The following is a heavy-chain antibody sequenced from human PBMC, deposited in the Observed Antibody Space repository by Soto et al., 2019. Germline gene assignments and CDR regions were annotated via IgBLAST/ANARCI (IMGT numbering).Heavy chain of an antibody. D-gene: IGHD6-13*01. J-gene: IGHJ4*02. V-gene: IGHV1-18*01. CDR3: ARGFAAGANDF. Sequence: ASVKVSCKASGYTFTSYGLTLVRQAPVQVLELLVWINVYNFNTNYLQKLQGRFTITTYTSTITSYIELMSLRSDDTAVYYCARGFAAGANDFWGQGTMVTVSS. CDR1: GYTFTSYG. CDR2: INVYNFNT.